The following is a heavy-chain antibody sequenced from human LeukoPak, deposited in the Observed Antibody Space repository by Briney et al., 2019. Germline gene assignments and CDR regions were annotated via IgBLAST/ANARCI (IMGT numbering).Heavy chain of an antibody. D-gene: IGHD3-10*01. Sequence: ASVKVSCKVSGYTLTELSMHWVRQAPGKGLEWMGGFDPEDGETIYAQKFQGRVTMTEDTSTDTAYMELSSLRSEDTAVYYCATLSITMVRGDLDYWGQGTLVTVSS. V-gene: IGHV1-24*01. CDR1: GYTLTELS. CDR2: FDPEDGET. CDR3: ATLSITMVRGDLDY. J-gene: IGHJ4*02.